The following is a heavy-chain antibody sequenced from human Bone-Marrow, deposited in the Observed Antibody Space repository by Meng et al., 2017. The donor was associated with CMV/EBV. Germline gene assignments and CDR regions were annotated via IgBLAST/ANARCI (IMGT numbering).Heavy chain of an antibody. CDR2: ITSRSNYI. Sequence: GESLKISCAASGFTFSSYSMDWVRQAPGKGLEWVSCITSRSNYIYYSDSVKGRFTISRDDANNPLYLQMHSLRAEDTAVYYCARPYGGNSQGAFDILGQGTVVTVSS. CDR3: ARPYGGNSQGAFDI. D-gene: IGHD4-23*01. J-gene: IGHJ3*02. CDR1: GFTFSSYS. V-gene: IGHV3-21*01.